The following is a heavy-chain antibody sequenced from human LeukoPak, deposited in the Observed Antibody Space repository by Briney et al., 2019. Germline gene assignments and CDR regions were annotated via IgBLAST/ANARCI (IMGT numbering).Heavy chain of an antibody. CDR2: IYSGGST. CDR3: ARGAEQQLVLAFDI. D-gene: IGHD6-13*01. J-gene: IGHJ3*02. V-gene: IGHV3-53*04. Sequence: PGGSLRLSCAASGFTVSSNYMSWVRQAPGKGLEWVSVIYSGGSTYYADSVKGRFTISRHNSKNTLYLQMNSLRAEDTAVYYCARGAEQQLVLAFDIWGQGTMVTVSS. CDR1: GFTVSSNY.